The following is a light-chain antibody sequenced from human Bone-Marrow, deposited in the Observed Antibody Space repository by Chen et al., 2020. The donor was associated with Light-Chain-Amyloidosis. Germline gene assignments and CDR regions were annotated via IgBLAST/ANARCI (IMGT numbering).Light chain of an antibody. CDR1: NIGSTS. V-gene: IGLV3-21*02. CDR2: DDS. CDR3: QVWDRSSDRPV. Sequence: SYVLTQPSSVSVAPGQTATIACGGNNIGSTSVHWYQQTPGRAPLLVVYDDSDRPSGIPERLSGSNSGSTATLTISRVEAGDEADYYCQVWDRSSDRPVFGGGTKLTVL. J-gene: IGLJ3*02.